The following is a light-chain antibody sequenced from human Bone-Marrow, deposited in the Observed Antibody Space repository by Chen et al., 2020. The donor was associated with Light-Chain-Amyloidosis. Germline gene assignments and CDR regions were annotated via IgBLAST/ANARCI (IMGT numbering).Light chain of an antibody. CDR1: NIGSTS. V-gene: IGLV3-21*02. J-gene: IGLJ3*02. Sequence: SYVLTQPSSVSVAPGQTATIDCGGNNIGSTSVHWYQQTPGQAPLLVVYDDSDRPSGIPERLSGSNSGNTATLTISRVEAGDEADYYCQVCDRSSDRPVFGGGTKLTVL. CDR2: DDS. CDR3: QVCDRSSDRPV.